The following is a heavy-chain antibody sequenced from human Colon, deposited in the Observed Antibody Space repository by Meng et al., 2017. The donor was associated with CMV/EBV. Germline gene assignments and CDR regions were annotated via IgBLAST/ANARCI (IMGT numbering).Heavy chain of an antibody. Sequence: GGSLRLSCAASGLSLSHYAMHWVRQAPNKGLEWVAVMSHDGRNELYATSVKGRFAISRDNSKNTLYLNLSTLTADDTAVYYCARAAGGYSFGYPLDLWGQGTLVTVSS. D-gene: IGHD5-12*01. CDR2: MSHDGRNE. V-gene: IGHV3-30*09. CDR3: ARAAGGYSFGYPLDL. CDR1: GLSLSHYA. J-gene: IGHJ5*02.